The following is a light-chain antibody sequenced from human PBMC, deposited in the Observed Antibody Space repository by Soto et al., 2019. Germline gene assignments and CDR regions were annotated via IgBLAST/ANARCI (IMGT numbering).Light chain of an antibody. CDR1: SSDVGGYNY. CDR3: SSYAGSNNLGV. J-gene: IGLJ1*01. Sequence: ALTQAPSGSGSPGQSVTISCTGTSSDVGGYNYVSWYQQHPGKAPKLMIYEVSKRPSGVPDRFSGSKSGNTASLTVSGLQAEDEADYYCSSYAGSNNLGVFGTGTKVTVL. CDR2: EVS. V-gene: IGLV2-8*01.